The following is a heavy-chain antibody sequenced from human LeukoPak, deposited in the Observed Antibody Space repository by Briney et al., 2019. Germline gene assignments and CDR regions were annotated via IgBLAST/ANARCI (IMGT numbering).Heavy chain of an antibody. J-gene: IGHJ3*01. CDR2: IYYSGST. D-gene: IGHD2-21*01. CDR3: ARTTGAAAQCSGECCSAVLDF. CDR1: GGSINSHY. Sequence: SETLSLTCTVSGGSINSHYWSWIRQPPGKGLEWIGYIYYSGSTNYNPSLKSRVTISVDTSKNQFSLKVTSVTAADTPRYYSARTTGAAAQCSGECCSAVLDFWGQGRLVTVSS. V-gene: IGHV4-59*11.